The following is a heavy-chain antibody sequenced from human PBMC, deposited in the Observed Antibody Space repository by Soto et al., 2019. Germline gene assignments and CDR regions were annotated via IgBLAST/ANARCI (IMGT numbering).Heavy chain of an antibody. V-gene: IGHV4-31*03. CDR1: GGSISSGGYY. Sequence: QVQLQESGPGLVKPSQTLSLTCTVSGGSISSGGYYWSWIRQHPGKGLEWIGYIYYSGSTYYNPSLKRRVTISVDTSKNQFSLKLSSVTAADTAVYYCARGYCISTSCYAEYWGQGTLVTVSS. J-gene: IGHJ4*02. CDR3: ARGYCISTSCYAEY. CDR2: IYYSGST. D-gene: IGHD2-2*01.